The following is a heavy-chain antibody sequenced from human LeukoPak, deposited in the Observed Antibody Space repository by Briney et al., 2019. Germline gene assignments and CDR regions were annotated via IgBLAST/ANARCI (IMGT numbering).Heavy chain of an antibody. CDR2: INWNGGST. CDR3: AREGGSSWYVWFDP. D-gene: IGHD6-13*01. CDR1: GFTFDDYG. J-gene: IGHJ5*02. V-gene: IGHV3-20*04. Sequence: GGSLRLSCATSGFTFDDYGMSWVRQAPGKGLEWVSGINWNGGSTGYADSVKGRFTISRDNAKNSLYLQMNSLRAEDTALYYCAREGGSSWYVWFDPWGQGTLVTVSS.